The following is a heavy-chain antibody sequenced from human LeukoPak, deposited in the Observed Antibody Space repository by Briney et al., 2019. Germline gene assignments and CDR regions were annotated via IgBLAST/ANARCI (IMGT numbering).Heavy chain of an antibody. CDR1: GGSISSYY. CDR2: IYYSGST. D-gene: IGHD6-19*01. V-gene: IGHV4-59*01. CDR3: ARGGWYPESFQH. J-gene: IGHJ1*01. Sequence: SETLSLTCTVSGGSISSYYWNWIRQPPGKGLEWIGYIYYSGSTNYNPSLKSRFTISVDTSKNQFSLKLSSVTAADTSVYYCARGGWYPESFQHWGQGALVTVSS.